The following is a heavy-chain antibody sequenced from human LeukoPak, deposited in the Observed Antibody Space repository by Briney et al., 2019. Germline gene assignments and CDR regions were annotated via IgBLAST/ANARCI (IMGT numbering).Heavy chain of an antibody. D-gene: IGHD3-10*01. Sequence: SQTLSLTCAISGDSVSSSTAAWNWIRQSLSRGLEWLGRTYYRSKWYNDYAVSVKSRITINPDTSKNQFSLQLNSVTPEDTAVYYCARGGVRGAAPLYYFDYWGQGTLVTVSS. CDR1: GDSVSSSTAA. CDR3: ARGGVRGAAPLYYFDY. V-gene: IGHV6-1*01. J-gene: IGHJ4*02. CDR2: TYYRSKWYN.